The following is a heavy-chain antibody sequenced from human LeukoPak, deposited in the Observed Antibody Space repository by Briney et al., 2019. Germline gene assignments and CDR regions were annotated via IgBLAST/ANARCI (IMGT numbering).Heavy chain of an antibody. D-gene: IGHD5-18*01. CDR3: ARGGIQVSGIDEIDH. CDR1: GFTFTNYD. V-gene: IGHV3-13*01. J-gene: IGHJ4*02. CDR2: IGIRGDT. Sequence: GGSLRLSCAASGFTFTNYDMHWIRQATGRGLEWVSAIGIRGDTYYPGSVKGRFTISRENAKSSLYLQMNSLRAEDTAVYYCARGGIQVSGIDEIDHWGQGTLVTVSS.